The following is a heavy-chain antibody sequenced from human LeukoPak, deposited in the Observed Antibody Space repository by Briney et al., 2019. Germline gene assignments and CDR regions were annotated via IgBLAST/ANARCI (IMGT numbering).Heavy chain of an antibody. CDR2: ISGSGGST. D-gene: IGHD3-10*01. J-gene: IGHJ4*02. V-gene: IGHV3-23*01. CDR1: GFTFSSYA. CDR3: AKRSSWYYYGSGSYYNVTAAEPN. Sequence: GGSLRLSCAASGFTFSSYAMSWVRQAPGKGLEWVSAISGSGGSTYYADSVKGRFTISRDNSKNTLYLQMNSLRAEDTAVYYCAKRSSWYYYGSGSYYNVTAAEPNWGQGTLVTVSS.